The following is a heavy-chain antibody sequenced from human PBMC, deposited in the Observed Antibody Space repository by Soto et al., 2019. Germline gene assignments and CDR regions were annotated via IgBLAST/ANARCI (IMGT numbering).Heavy chain of an antibody. CDR2: TSYRSKWYN. CDR1: GESVSSTSAA. V-gene: IGHV6-1*01. CDR3: AGQHQWLDS. J-gene: IGHJ4*02. D-gene: IGHD6-19*01. Sequence: AQTLSLTCAISGESVSSTSAAWNWIRQSPSRGLEWLGRTSYRSKWYNNYAVSVKSRLIINADTSKNQFSLQLNSVSPEDTAVYYCAGQHQWLDSWGQGIMVTVSS.